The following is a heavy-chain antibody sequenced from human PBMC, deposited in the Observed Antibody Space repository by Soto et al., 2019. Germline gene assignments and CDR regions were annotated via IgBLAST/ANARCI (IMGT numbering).Heavy chain of an antibody. V-gene: IGHV4-61*01. CDR2: IYYSGST. CDR3: ARDYTNYEGYYYYGMDV. D-gene: IGHD4-4*01. J-gene: IGHJ6*02. CDR1: GGSISSGIYY. Sequence: QVQLQESGPGLVKPSQTLSLTCTASGGSISSGIYYWSWIRQPPGKGLEWIGYIYYSGSTNYNPSLKSRVTISVDTSKNQFSLKLSSVTAADTAVYYCARDYTNYEGYYYYGMDVWGQGTTVTVSS.